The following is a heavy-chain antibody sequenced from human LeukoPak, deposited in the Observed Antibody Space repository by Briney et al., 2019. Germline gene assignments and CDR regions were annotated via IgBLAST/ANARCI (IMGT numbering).Heavy chain of an antibody. D-gene: IGHD1-26*01. CDR2: IIPIFGTA. CDR1: GYIFTSYV. Sequence: GASVKVSFKASGYIFTSYVISWVRQAPGQGLEWMGGIIPIFGTANYAQKFQGRVTITADKSTSTAYMELSSLRSEDTAVYYCARASSKWEPLSYWGQGTLVTVSS. CDR3: ARASSKWEPLSY. V-gene: IGHV1-69*06. J-gene: IGHJ4*02.